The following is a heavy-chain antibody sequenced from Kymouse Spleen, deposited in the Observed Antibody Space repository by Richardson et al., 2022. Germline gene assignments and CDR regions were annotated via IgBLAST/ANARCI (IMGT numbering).Heavy chain of an antibody. CDR1: GGSFSGYY. V-gene: IGHV4-34*01. D-gene: IGHD6-13*01. J-gene: IGHJ6*02. CDR3: ARGEGSSWYTGSYYYYYGMDV. CDR2: INHSGST. Sequence: QVQLQQWGAGLLKPSETLSLTCAVYGGSFSGYYWSWIRQPPGKGLEWIGEINHSGSTNYNPSLKSRVTISVDTSKNQFSLKLSSVTAADTAVYYCARGEGSSWYTGSYYYYYGMDVWGQGTTVTVSS.